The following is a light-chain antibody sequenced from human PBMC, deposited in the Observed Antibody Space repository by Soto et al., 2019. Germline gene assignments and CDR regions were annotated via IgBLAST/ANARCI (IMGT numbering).Light chain of an antibody. V-gene: IGLV1-47*02. J-gene: IGLJ2*01. CDR1: SPNIGTNY. CDR2: SNN. Sequence: QSVLTQPPSASGTPGQRVTISCSGSSPNIGTNYVYWYQQLPGTAPKLLIYSNNQPPSGVPDRFSGSKSGTSASLAISGLRSEDEADYYCAAWDDSLRGPVFGGGTKLTVL. CDR3: AAWDDSLRGPV.